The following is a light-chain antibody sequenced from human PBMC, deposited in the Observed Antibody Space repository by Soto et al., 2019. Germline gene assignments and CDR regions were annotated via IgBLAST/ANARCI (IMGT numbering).Light chain of an antibody. CDR1: QSVSRN. Sequence: EIVLTQSPATLSLSPVERATLSCRASQSVSRNLAWYQQTPGQAPRLLIYGASSRATGIPNRFSRSGSGTDFTLTISRLEPEDFAVYYCQQYGNSPQTFGQGTKVDI. CDR3: QQYGNSPQT. CDR2: GAS. J-gene: IGKJ1*01. V-gene: IGKV3-20*01.